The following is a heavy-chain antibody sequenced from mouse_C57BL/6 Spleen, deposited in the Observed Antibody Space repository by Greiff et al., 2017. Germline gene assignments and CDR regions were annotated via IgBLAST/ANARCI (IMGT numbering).Heavy chain of an antibody. V-gene: IGHV1-11*01. CDR1: GYTFTDHI. CDR2: IYPVSGEN. Sequence: QVQLQQSGAELASPGASVTLSCKASGYTFTDHIMNWVKKRPGQGLVWIGRIYPVSGENNYNQKFMGKATFSVDRSSSTVYMVLNSLTSEDPAVYYCGRCSLYYDYFDYWGQGTTLTVSS. D-gene: IGHD2-4*01. J-gene: IGHJ2*01. CDR3: GRCSLYYDYFDY.